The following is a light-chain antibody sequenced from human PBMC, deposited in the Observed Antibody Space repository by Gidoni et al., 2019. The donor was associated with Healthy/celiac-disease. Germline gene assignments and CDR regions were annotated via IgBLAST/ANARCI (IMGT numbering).Light chain of an antibody. CDR1: QSVSSSY. Sequence: EIVLPQSPGTLSLSPGERATLSCRASQSVSSSYLAWYQQKPGQAPRLLIYGASSRATGIPDRFSGSGSGTDFTLTISRLEPEDFAVYYCQQYGSSLTVGGGTKVEIK. J-gene: IGKJ4*01. CDR3: QQYGSSLT. V-gene: IGKV3-20*01. CDR2: GAS.